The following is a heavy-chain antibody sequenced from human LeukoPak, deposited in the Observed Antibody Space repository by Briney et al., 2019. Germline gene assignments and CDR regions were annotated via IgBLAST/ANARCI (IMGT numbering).Heavy chain of an antibody. CDR2: INPNSGGT. J-gene: IGHJ4*02. CDR1: GYTFTGYY. V-gene: IGHV1-2*02. CDR3: ARSGYSYGYEGFDY. D-gene: IGHD5-18*01. Sequence: ASVKVSCKASGYTFTGYYMHWVRQAPGQGLEWMGWINPNSGGTNYAQKFQGRVTMTRDTSISTAYMELSGLRSEDTAVYYCARSGYSYGYEGFDYWGQGTLVTVSS.